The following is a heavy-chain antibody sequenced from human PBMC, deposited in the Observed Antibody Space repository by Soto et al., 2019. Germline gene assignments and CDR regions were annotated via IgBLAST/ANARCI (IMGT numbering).Heavy chain of an antibody. CDR2: INHSGST. CDR3: ARDPPYSSSYDAFDI. J-gene: IGHJ3*02. Sequence: SETLSLTCGVYGGSFSGYYWSWIRQSPGKGLEWIGEINHSGSTNYNPSLKSRVTISVDTSKNQFSLKLSSVTAADTAVYYCARDPPYSSSYDAFDIWGQGTMVTVSS. V-gene: IGHV4-34*01. D-gene: IGHD6-13*01. CDR1: GGSFSGYY.